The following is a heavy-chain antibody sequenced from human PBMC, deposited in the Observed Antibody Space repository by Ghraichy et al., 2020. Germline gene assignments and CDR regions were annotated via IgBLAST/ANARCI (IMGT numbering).Heavy chain of an antibody. J-gene: IGHJ4*02. D-gene: IGHD6-19*01. V-gene: IGHV1-2*04. CDR1: GYTFTGYY. Sequence: ASVKVSCKASGYTFTGYYMHWVRQAPGQGLEWMGWINPNSGGTNYAQKFQGWVTMTRDTSISTAYMELSRLRSDDTAVYYCARAPQGVEQWLVLNGGDYYFDYWGQGTLVTVSS. CDR2: INPNSGGT. CDR3: ARAPQGVEQWLVLNGGDYYFDY.